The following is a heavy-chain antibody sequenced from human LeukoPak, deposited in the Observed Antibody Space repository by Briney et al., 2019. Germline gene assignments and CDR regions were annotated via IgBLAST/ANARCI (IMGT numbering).Heavy chain of an antibody. CDR3: ARDYYYYYGMDV. J-gene: IGHJ6*02. V-gene: IGHV4-34*01. CDR1: GGSFSGYY. CDR2: INHRGST. Sequence: SETLSLTCAVYGGSFSGYYWSWIRQPPGKGLEWIGEINHRGSTNYNPSLKSRVTISVDTSKNQFSLKLSSVTAADTAVYYCARDYYYYYGMDVWGQGTTVTVSS.